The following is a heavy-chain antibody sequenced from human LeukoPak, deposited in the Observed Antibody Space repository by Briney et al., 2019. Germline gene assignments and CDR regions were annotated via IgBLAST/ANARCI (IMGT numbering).Heavy chain of an antibody. D-gene: IGHD3-10*01. CDR1: GFTFSSYA. CDR2: ISYDGSNK. Sequence: PGRSLRLSCAASGFTFSSYAMHWVRQALGKGLEWVAIISYDGSNKYYADSVKGRFTISRDNSKNTLYLQMNSLRVEDMAVYYCARETVLLWFGGVGVAFDIWGQGTMVTVSS. V-gene: IGHV3-30-3*01. J-gene: IGHJ3*02. CDR3: ARETVLLWFGGVGVAFDI.